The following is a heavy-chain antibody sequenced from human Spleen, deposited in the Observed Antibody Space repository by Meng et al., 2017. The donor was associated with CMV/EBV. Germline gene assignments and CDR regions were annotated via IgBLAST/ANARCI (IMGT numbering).Heavy chain of an antibody. CDR2: ISSSGGTI. CDR1: GFTFSDHY. CDR3: ASGPFKN. V-gene: IGHV3-11*04. Sequence: GESLKISCAASGFTFSDHYMTWIRQAPGKGLEWVSYISSSGGTIYYADSVKGRFTISRDNAKNSLYLQMNSLRAEDTAVYSCASGPFKNWGQGTLVTVSS. J-gene: IGHJ4*02.